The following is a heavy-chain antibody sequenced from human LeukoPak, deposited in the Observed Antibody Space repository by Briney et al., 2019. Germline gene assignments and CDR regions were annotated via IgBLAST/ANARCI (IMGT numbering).Heavy chain of an antibody. CDR3: ARDKERGARPGRFHY. Sequence: GGSLRLSCAASGFTFSSYPISWVRQAPGQGLEWVGGIVPIFGKPTYAERFQGRVTITADESTSTADMELNGLTSDDTALYYCARDKERGARPGRFHYWGQGTLVTVSS. CDR1: GFTFSSYP. D-gene: IGHD1-26*01. CDR2: IVPIFGKP. V-gene: IGHV1-69*01. J-gene: IGHJ4*02.